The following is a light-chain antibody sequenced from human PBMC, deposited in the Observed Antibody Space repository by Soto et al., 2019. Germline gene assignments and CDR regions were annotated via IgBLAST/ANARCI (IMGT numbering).Light chain of an antibody. J-gene: IGKJ2*01. CDR1: QSISSW. V-gene: IGKV1-5*03. Sequence: DIHMTQSPSTLSASVGDRVTITCRASQSISSWLAWYQQKQGKAPPILIYKASCLQSGVPARFSGSGSGTDFTLTISRLQPDDFAAYYCQQYNSYSRTFGQGTKLEIK. CDR3: QQYNSYSRT. CDR2: KAS.